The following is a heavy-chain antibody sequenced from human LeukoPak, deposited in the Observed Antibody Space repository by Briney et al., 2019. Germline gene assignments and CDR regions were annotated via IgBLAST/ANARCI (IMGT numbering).Heavy chain of an antibody. CDR3: ARGFMGDIAVAGTGTPKSYYYYYYGMDV. J-gene: IGHJ6*02. Sequence: GASVKVSCKASGYTFTSYDINWVRQATGQGLEWMGWMNPNSGNTGYAQKFQGRVTMTRNTSISTAYMELSSLRSEDTAVYYCARGFMGDIAVAGTGTPKSYYYYYYGMDVWGQGTTVTVSS. V-gene: IGHV1-8*01. CDR2: MNPNSGNT. CDR1: GYTFTSYD. D-gene: IGHD6-19*01.